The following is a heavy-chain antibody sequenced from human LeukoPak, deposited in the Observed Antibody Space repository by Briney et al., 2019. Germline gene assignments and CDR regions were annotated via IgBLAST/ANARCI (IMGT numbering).Heavy chain of an antibody. CDR2: IKQDGSEK. D-gene: IGHD3-10*01. CDR3: ARALRGSVYYMDV. CDR1: GFSFSTYW. V-gene: IGHV3-7*04. J-gene: IGHJ6*03. Sequence: GGSLRLSCAVSGFSFSTYWMSWVRQAPGKGLEWVANIKQDGSEKYYVDSVKGRFTISRDNAKNSLFLQMNSLRAEDTAVYYCARALRGSVYYMDVWGKGTTVTVSS.